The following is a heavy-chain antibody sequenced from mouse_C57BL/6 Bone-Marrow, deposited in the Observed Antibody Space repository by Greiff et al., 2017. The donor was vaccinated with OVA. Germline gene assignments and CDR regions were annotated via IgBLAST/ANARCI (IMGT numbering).Heavy chain of an antibody. CDR3: ARDREYDYFDY. CDR2: ISDGGSYT. Sequence: EVQGVESGGGLVKPGGSLKLSCAASGFTFSSYAMSWVRQTPEKRLEWVATISDGGSYTYYPDNVKGRFTISRDNAKNNLYLQMSHLKSEDTAMYYCARDREYDYFDYWGQGTTLTVSS. J-gene: IGHJ2*01. CDR1: GFTFSSYA. D-gene: IGHD2-10*02. V-gene: IGHV5-4*01.